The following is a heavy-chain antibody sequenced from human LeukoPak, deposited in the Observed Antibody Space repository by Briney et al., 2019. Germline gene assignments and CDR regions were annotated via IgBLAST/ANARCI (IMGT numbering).Heavy chain of an antibody. J-gene: IGHJ6*03. Sequence: SETLSLTCTVSGGSISSSSYYWGWVRQPPGKGREWIVSIYYSGSIYYNPSLKRRVTISVNKAKNHFSLKLSSVTAADTAVYYCARHNAGYNPHRYMDVWGKGTTVTVSS. CDR1: GGSISSSSYY. CDR3: ARHNAGYNPHRYMDV. V-gene: IGHV4-39*01. CDR2: IYYSGSI. D-gene: IGHD5-24*01.